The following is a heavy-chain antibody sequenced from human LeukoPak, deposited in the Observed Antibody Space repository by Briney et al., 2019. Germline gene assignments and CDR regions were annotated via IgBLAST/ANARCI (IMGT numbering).Heavy chain of an antibody. Sequence: PGGSLRLSCAASGFTFSSYNMNWVRQAPGKGLEWVSSISSSSSYIYYADSVKGRFTISRHNAKNSLYLQMNSLRAEDTAVYYCARDKDLYCSGGSCSVFDYWGQGTLVTVSS. CDR2: ISSSSSYI. D-gene: IGHD2-15*01. CDR3: ARDKDLYCSGGSCSVFDY. J-gene: IGHJ4*02. V-gene: IGHV3-21*01. CDR1: GFTFSSYN.